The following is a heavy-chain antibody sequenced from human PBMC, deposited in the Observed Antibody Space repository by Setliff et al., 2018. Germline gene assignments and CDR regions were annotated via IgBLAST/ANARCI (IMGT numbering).Heavy chain of an antibody. CDR3: ARDFIWGGLTGPDY. CDR1: GYTFIGHY. CDR2: INPNNGET. D-gene: IGHD3-9*01. V-gene: IGHV1-2*02. Sequence: GASVKVSCKASGYTFIGHYMHWVRQAPGEGLEWMGWINPNNGETKFAQKFQGGVTLARDTSLKTHYMELSNLTSDDTAIYYCARDFIWGGLTGPDYWGQGTLVTVSS. J-gene: IGHJ4*02.